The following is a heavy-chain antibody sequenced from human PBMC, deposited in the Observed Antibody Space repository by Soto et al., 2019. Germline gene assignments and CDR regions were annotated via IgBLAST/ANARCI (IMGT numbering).Heavy chain of an antibody. Sequence: PGGSLRLSCAASGFTFSDYYMSWIRQAPGKGLEWVSYISSSGSTIYYADSVKGRFTISRDNAKNSLYLQMDSLRAEDTALYYCAKEQTPNYLDNYYYYGMDVWGQGTTVTVSS. D-gene: IGHD1-7*01. J-gene: IGHJ6*02. CDR3: AKEQTPNYLDNYYYYGMDV. CDR1: GFTFSDYY. CDR2: ISSSGSTI. V-gene: IGHV3-11*01.